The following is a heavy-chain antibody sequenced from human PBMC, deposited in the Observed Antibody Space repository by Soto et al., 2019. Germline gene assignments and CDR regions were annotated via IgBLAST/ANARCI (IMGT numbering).Heavy chain of an antibody. Sequence: GESLKISCKGSGYSFTSYWIGWVRQMPGKGLEWMGIIYPGDSDTRYSPSFQGQVTISADKSISTAYLQWSSLKASDTAMYYCARLSPTPVLRYFDWLFDYWGQGTLVTVSS. CDR1: GYSFTSYW. V-gene: IGHV5-51*01. J-gene: IGHJ4*02. CDR3: ARLSPTPVLRYFDWLFDY. D-gene: IGHD3-9*01. CDR2: IYPGDSDT.